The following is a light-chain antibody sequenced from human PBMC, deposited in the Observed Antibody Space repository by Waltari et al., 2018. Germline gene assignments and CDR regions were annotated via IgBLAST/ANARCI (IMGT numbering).Light chain of an antibody. Sequence: EIVLTQSPATLSLSPGERATLSCRASQSVRSYLAWYQQKLGQAPRLLIYDVSNRATGIPARFSGSGSGTDFTLTISSLEPEDFATYSCQQYYSYFTFGGGAKVEIK. CDR3: QQYYSYFT. CDR2: DVS. CDR1: QSVRSY. V-gene: IGKV3-11*01. J-gene: IGKJ4*01.